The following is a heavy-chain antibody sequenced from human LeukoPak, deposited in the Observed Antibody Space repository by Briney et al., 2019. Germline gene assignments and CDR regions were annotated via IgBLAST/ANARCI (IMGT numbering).Heavy chain of an antibody. D-gene: IGHD5-12*01. J-gene: IGHJ5*02. V-gene: IGHV1-24*01. CDR3: ATAGYGYNWFDP. CDR1: GYTLTELS. Sequence: GASVKVSCKVSGYTLTELSMHWVRQAPGKGLEWMGGFDPEDGETIYAQKFQGRVTMTEDTSTDTAYMELSSLRSEDTAVYYCATAGYGYNWFDPWGQGTLVTVSS. CDR2: FDPEDGET.